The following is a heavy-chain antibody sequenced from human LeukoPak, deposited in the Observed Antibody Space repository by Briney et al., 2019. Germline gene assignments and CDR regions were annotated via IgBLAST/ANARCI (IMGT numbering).Heavy chain of an antibody. CDR1: GGSISSYY. CDR3: ARVTGYSSSSYTDY. CDR2: IYYSGST. D-gene: IGHD6-13*01. Sequence: SETLSLTCTVSGGSISSYYWSWIRQPPGKGLEWIGYIYYSGSTNYNPSLKSRVTISVDTSKNQFSLKLSSVTAADTAVYYCARVTGYSSSSYTDYWGQGTLVTVSS. V-gene: IGHV4-59*12. J-gene: IGHJ4*02.